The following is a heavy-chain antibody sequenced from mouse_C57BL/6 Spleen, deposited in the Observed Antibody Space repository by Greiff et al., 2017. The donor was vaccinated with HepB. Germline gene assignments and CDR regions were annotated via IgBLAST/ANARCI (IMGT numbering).Heavy chain of an antibody. Sequence: LVESGPELKKPGETVKISCKASGYTFTEYPMHWVKQAPGKGFKWMGMIYNDTGEPTYAEEFKGRFAFSLETSASTAYLQINNLKNEDTATYVCVIPEGLLRPWFAYWGQGTLVTVSA. V-gene: IGHV9-1*01. CDR2: IYNDTGEP. CDR1: GYTFTEYP. D-gene: IGHD2-3*01. CDR3: VIPEGLLRPWFAY. J-gene: IGHJ3*01.